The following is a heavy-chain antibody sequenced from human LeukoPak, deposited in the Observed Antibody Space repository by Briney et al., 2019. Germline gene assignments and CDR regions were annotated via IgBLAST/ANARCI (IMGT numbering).Heavy chain of an antibody. V-gene: IGHV3-30-3*01. J-gene: IGHJ4*02. Sequence: GGSLRLSCAASGFTFSSYAMHWVRQAPGKGLEWVAVISYDGSNKYYADSVKGRFTISRDNAENTLFLQMNSLYAEDTAVYYCARDYPPDCGQGTLVTVSA. CDR2: ISYDGSNK. CDR1: GFTFSSYA. CDR3: ARDYPPD.